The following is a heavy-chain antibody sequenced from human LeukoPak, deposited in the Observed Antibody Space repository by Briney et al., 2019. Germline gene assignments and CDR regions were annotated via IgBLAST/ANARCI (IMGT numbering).Heavy chain of an antibody. Sequence: ASVKVSCKASEYTFTSYAMNWVRQAPGQGLEWMGWINTNTGNPTYAQGFTGRFVFSLDTSVSTAYLQISNLKAEDTALYYCARDNSGANDAFDIWGQGTMVTVSS. CDR2: INTNTGNP. CDR3: ARDNSGANDAFDI. D-gene: IGHD2-15*01. CDR1: EYTFTSYA. J-gene: IGHJ3*02. V-gene: IGHV7-4-1*02.